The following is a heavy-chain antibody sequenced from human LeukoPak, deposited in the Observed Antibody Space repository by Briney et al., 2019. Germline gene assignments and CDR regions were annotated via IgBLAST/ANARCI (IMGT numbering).Heavy chain of an antibody. CDR1: GFTFSSYS. D-gene: IGHD5-18*01. V-gene: IGHV3-48*02. CDR2: ISSSSSTT. J-gene: IGHJ6*02. Sequence: PGGSLRLSCAASGFTFSSYSMNWVRQAPGKGLEWVSYISSSSSTTYYADSMKGRITISRDNAKNSLYLQMNSLRDEDTAVYYCARSNSYGYVRTMDVWGQGTTVTVSS. CDR3: ARSNSYGYVRTMDV.